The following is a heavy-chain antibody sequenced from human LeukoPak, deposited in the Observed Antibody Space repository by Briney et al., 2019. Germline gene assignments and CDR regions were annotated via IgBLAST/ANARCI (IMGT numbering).Heavy chain of an antibody. V-gene: IGHV3-7*03. J-gene: IGHJ4*02. D-gene: IGHD3-3*01. CDR3: TRVFGGYDVSDY. CDR1: GFMCSSFW. Sequence: GGSLRLSCAASGFMCSSFWMSWVRQAPGKGLEWVANIKKDGSQKYYVDSVEGRFTISRDNAKNSLYLQMDSLRVDDTAVYYCTRVFGGYDVSDYWGQGTVVTVSS. CDR2: IKKDGSQK.